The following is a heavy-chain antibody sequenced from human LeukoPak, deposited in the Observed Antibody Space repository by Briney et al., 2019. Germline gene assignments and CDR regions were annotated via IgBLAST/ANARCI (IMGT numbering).Heavy chain of an antibody. CDR3: AKTEEAAAIRAGSDY. CDR2: ISGSGSAT. CDR1: GFTFSNYG. J-gene: IGHJ4*02. D-gene: IGHD2-2*01. Sequence: GGSLRLSCAASGFTFSNYGMSWVRQAPGKGLEWVSTISGSGSATYNAGSVKGRFTTSRDNSNNTLYLQMNSLRAEDTAVYYCAKTEEAAAIRAGSDYWGQGTLVPVSS. V-gene: IGHV3-23*01.